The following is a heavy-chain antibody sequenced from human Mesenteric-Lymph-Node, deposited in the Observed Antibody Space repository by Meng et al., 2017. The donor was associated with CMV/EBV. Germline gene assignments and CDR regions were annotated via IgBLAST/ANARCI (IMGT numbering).Heavy chain of an antibody. CDR1: RFTFSSYS. V-gene: IGHV3-21*04. CDR2: ISSSSSYI. Sequence: GESLKISCAASRFTFSSYSMNWVRQAPGKGLEWVSSISSSSSYIYYTDSVKGRFTISRDNAKNSLYLQMSSLRAEDTAFYYCAKDMVGQQLDFWGQGTLVTVSS. J-gene: IGHJ4*02. D-gene: IGHD3-10*01. CDR3: AKDMVGQQLDF.